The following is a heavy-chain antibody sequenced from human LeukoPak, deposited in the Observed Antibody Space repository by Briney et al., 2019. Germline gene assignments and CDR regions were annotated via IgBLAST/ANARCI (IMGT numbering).Heavy chain of an antibody. J-gene: IGHJ4*02. CDR3: ARVTDSSGYDYFDY. Sequence: QPGRSLRLSCAASGFTFSSYAMHWVRQAPGKGLEWVAVISYDGSNKYYADSVKGRFTISRDNSKNTLYLQMNSLRAEDTAVYYCARVTDSSGYDYFDYWGQGTLVTVSS. CDR1: GFTFSSYA. D-gene: IGHD3-22*01. CDR2: ISYDGSNK. V-gene: IGHV3-30-3*01.